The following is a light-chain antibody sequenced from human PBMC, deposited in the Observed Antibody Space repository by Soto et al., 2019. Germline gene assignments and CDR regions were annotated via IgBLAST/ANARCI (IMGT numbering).Light chain of an antibody. V-gene: IGKV1-5*01. CDR2: DAS. J-gene: IGKJ2*01. CDR3: QQYHSYVYT. Sequence: DIQMTQSPSTLSASVGDRVTITCRASLSISTWLAWYQQKPGKAPNLLIYDASNLERGVPSRFSGSGSGTEFTLTINSLQPDDFATYYRQQYHSYVYTFGQGTRVEIK. CDR1: LSISTW.